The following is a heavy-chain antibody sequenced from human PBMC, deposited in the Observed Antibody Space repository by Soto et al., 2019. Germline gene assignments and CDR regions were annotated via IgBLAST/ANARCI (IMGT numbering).Heavy chain of an antibody. D-gene: IGHD3-10*01. CDR1: GFTFSSYA. V-gene: IGHV3-23*01. Sequence: GGSLRLSCAASGFTFSSYAMSWVRQAPGKGLEWVSAISGSGGSTYYADSVKGRFTISRDNSKNTLYLQMNSLRAEDTAVYYCAKDGSLTYGSGNLNYYYYYMDVWGKGTTVTVSS. J-gene: IGHJ6*03. CDR3: AKDGSLTYGSGNLNYYYYYMDV. CDR2: ISGSGGST.